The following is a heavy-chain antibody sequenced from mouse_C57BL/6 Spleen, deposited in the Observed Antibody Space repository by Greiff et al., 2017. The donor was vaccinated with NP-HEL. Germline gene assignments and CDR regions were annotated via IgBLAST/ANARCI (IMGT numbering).Heavy chain of an antibody. J-gene: IGHJ2*01. CDR2: IYPGGGYT. Sequence: VQLQQSGAELVRPGTSVKMSCKASGYTFTNYWIGWAKQRPGHGLEWIGDIYPGGGYTNYNEKFKGKATLTADKSSSTAYMQLSSLTSEDSASYCWAREYYGSSYFDYWGKGTTLAVSS. CDR3: AREYYGSSYFDY. V-gene: IGHV1-63*01. CDR1: GYTFTNYW. D-gene: IGHD1-1*01.